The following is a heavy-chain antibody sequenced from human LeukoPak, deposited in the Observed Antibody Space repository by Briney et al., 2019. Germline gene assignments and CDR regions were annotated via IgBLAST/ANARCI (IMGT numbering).Heavy chain of an antibody. J-gene: IGHJ6*03. Sequence: GASVKVSCEASGYTFTGYYMHWVRQAPGQGLEWMGWINPNSGGTNYAQKFQGRVTMTRDTSISTAYMELSRLRSDDTAVYYCARDPGGVVISYYYMDVWGKGTTVTVSS. V-gene: IGHV1-2*02. CDR3: ARDPGGVVISYYYMDV. D-gene: IGHD3-3*01. CDR2: INPNSGGT. CDR1: GYTFTGYY.